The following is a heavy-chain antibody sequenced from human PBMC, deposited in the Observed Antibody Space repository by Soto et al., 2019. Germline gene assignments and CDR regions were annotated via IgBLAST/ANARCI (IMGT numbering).Heavy chain of an antibody. CDR3: ARSTKWLFSPFDS. V-gene: IGHV1-3*01. Sequence: QVQLVQSGAEVKKPGASVKVSCKAAGYTFTSYAMHWVRQAPGQRLEWMGWINAGNGNTKYSQKFQGRVTITRDTSASTAYMELSSLRSEDTAVYYCARSTKWLFSPFDSWGQGTMVTVSS. CDR2: INAGNGNT. CDR1: GYTFTSYA. D-gene: IGHD3-22*01. J-gene: IGHJ3*02.